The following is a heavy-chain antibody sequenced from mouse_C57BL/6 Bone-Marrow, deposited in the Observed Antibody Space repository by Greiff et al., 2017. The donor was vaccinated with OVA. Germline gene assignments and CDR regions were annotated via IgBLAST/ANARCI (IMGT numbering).Heavy chain of an antibody. J-gene: IGHJ2*01. V-gene: IGHV2-5*01. CDR3: AKNYYGSSYHFDY. CDR2: IWRGGST. Sequence: SGPGLVQPSQSLSITCTVSGFSLTSYGVHWVRQSPGKGLEWLGVIWRGGSTDYNAAFMSRLSITKDNSKSQVFFKMNSLQADDTAIYYCAKNYYGSSYHFDYWGQGTTLTVSS. D-gene: IGHD1-1*01. CDR1: GFSLTSYG.